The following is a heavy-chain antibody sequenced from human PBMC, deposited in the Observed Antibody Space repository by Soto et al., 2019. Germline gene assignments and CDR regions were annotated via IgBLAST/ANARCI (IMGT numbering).Heavy chain of an antibody. CDR1: GFTFNSYA. Sequence: EVQLLESGGGLVQPGGSLRLSCAASGFTFNSYAMTWVRQAPGKGLEWVSTITGGAGDTYYADSVKGRFTISRDSSKNTLYLQMNSLRAEDTAVYYCTKDIGYGGYWGQGTLVTVSS. J-gene: IGHJ4*02. CDR2: ITGGAGDT. V-gene: IGHV3-23*01. D-gene: IGHD5-12*01. CDR3: TKDIGYGGY.